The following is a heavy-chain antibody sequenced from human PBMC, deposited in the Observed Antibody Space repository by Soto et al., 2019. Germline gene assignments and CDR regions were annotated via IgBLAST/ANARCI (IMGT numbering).Heavy chain of an antibody. CDR1: GYTFTSYY. D-gene: IGHD3-3*01. J-gene: IGHJ4*02. CDR2: INPSGGST. Sequence: QVQLVQSGAEVKKPGASVKVSCKASGYTFTSYYMHWVRQAPGQGLEWMGIINPSGGSTSYAQKFQGRVTMTRDTSTSTVYMELSSLRSEDTAVYYCAGGAHYDFWSGYYWDYWGQGTLVTVSS. CDR3: AGGAHYDFWSGYYWDY. V-gene: IGHV1-46*01.